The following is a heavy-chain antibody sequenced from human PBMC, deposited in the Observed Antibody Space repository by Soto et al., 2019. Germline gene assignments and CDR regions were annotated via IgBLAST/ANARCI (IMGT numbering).Heavy chain of an antibody. J-gene: IGHJ4*02. V-gene: IGHV4-59*01. CDR1: GGSISSYY. D-gene: IGHD3-22*01. CDR3: ARGFRTYYYDSSGYYYAPFDY. CDR2: IYYSGST. Sequence: SETLSLTCTVSGGSISSYYWSWIRQPPGKGLEWIGYIYYSGSTNYNPSLKSRVTISVDTSKNQFSLKLSSVTAADTAVYYCARGFRTYYYDSSGYYYAPFDYWGQGTLVTVSS.